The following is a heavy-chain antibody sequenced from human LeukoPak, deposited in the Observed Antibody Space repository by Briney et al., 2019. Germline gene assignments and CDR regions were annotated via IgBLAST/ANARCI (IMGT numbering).Heavy chain of an antibody. CDR2: IRSKAYGGTT. J-gene: IGHJ5*02. CDR3: TRDRFATVTTDNWFDP. D-gene: IGHD4-17*01. Sequence: PGGSLSLSCTASGFTFGDYAMSWFRQAPGKGLEWVGFIRSKAYGGTTEYAASVKGRFTISRDDSKSIAYLQMNSLKTEDTAVYYCTRDRFATVTTDNWFDPWGQGTLVTVSS. V-gene: IGHV3-49*03. CDR1: GFTFGDYA.